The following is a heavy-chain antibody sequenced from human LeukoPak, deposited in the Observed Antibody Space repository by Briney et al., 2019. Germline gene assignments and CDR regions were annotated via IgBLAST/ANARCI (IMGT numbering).Heavy chain of an antibody. Sequence: SETLSLTCTVSGGSISSYYWSWIRQPPGKGLEWIGYIYYSGSTNYNPSLKSRVTISVDTSKNQFSLKLSSVTAADTAVYYCGRHGSCSSTSCYDARRFDPWGQGALVTVSS. J-gene: IGHJ5*02. D-gene: IGHD2-2*01. CDR3: GRHGSCSSTSCYDARRFDP. CDR1: GGSISSYY. V-gene: IGHV4-59*08. CDR2: IYYSGST.